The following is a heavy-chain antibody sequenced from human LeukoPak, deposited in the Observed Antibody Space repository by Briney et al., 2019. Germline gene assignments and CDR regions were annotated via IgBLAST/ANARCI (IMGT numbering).Heavy chain of an antibody. V-gene: IGHV3-23*01. D-gene: IGHD1-26*01. J-gene: IGHJ4*02. CDR2: ITGGGGTT. CDR1: GFTFSSCA. Sequence: QTGGSLRLSCAASGFTFSSCAMSWVRQAPGKGLEWVSTITGGGGTTYYADSVKGRFTISRDTSKNTLFLQMNSLRAEDTAVYYCARMREYSGNSYANFDYWGQGTLVTVSS. CDR3: ARMREYSGNSYANFDY.